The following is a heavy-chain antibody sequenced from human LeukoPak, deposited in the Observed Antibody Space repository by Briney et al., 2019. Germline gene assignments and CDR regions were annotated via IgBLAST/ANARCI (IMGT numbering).Heavy chain of an antibody. CDR3: AKDAVRGSGRINWFDS. J-gene: IGHJ5*01. V-gene: IGHV3-21*04. Sequence: GGSLRLSCAASGFTFSSYSMNWVRQAPGKGLEWVSSISSSSSYIYYADSVKGRFTISRDNAKNSLYLQMNSLRAEDTAVYYCAKDAVRGSGRINWFDSWGQGTLVTVSS. CDR2: ISSSSSYI. D-gene: IGHD3-10*01. CDR1: GFTFSSYS.